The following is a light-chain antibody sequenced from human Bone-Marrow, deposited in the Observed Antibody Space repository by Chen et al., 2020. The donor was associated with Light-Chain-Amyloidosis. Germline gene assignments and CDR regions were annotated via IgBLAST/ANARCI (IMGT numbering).Light chain of an antibody. CDR3: SSYTPRTTLYV. Sequence: QSALTQPASVSGSPGQSITISCTGTRSDIGGYQYVSWYQQHPGEAPKLMIYDVRRRPSGVSNRFSGSKSGNTASLTISGLQAEDEADYYCSSYTPRTTLYVFGTGTKVTVL. V-gene: IGLV2-14*03. CDR2: DVR. J-gene: IGLJ1*01. CDR1: RSDIGGYQY.